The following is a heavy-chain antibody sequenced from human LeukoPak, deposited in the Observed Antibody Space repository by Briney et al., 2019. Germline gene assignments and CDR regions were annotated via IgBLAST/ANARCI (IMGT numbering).Heavy chain of an antibody. J-gene: IGHJ4*02. CDR2: ISAYNGKT. CDR1: GYTFTSYG. Sequence: ASVKVSCKASGYTFTSYGMSWVRQAPGQGLEWMGWISAYNGKTNYVQKLQGRVTMNTDRSTNKAYMELRSLRSDDTAVYYCARGTAMANEYWGQGTLVTVSS. D-gene: IGHD5-18*01. V-gene: IGHV1-18*01. CDR3: ARGTAMANEY.